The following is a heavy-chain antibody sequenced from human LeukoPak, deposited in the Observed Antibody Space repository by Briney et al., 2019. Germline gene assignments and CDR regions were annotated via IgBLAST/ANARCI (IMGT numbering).Heavy chain of an antibody. CDR3: ARRDYGDY. V-gene: IGHV1-2*02. CDR1: GYSFTGYY. Sequence: ASVKVSCKASGYSFTGYYIHWVRQAPGQGLEWMGWINPNSGGTNYAQKFQGRVTMTRDTSISTAYMELNRLRSDDTAVYYCARRDYGDYWGQGTLVTVSS. CDR2: INPNSGGT. J-gene: IGHJ4*02.